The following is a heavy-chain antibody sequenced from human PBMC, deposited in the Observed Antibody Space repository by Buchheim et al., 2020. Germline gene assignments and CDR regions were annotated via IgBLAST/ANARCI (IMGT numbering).Heavy chain of an antibody. CDR3: VRADDQDFDS. Sequence: QVHLVQSGAEVKQPGASVKVSCQASGYTFINYYMHWVRQAPGQGLEWMGIINPDGGDTNYTQSLQGRLTMTRDTSTNTVDMDLTSLIPEDTAIYYCVRADDQDFDSWGQGT. J-gene: IGHJ4*02. CDR1: GYTFINYY. CDR2: INPDGGDT. V-gene: IGHV1-46*01. D-gene: IGHD3-3*01.